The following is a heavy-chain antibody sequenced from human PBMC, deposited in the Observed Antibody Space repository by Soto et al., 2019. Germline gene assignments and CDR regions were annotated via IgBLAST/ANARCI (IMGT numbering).Heavy chain of an antibody. D-gene: IGHD2-21*02. V-gene: IGHV1-3*05. Sequence: QVQLVQSGAEEKKPGASVKVSCKASGYTFTSYAMPWGRKAPGQRLEWMGWINAGNGNTKYSQKFQGRVTITRDTSASTDYMELSSLRSEDTAVYYCARSIVVVTALDYWGQGTLVTVSS. CDR3: ARSIVVVTALDY. J-gene: IGHJ4*02. CDR2: INAGNGNT. CDR1: GYTFTSYA.